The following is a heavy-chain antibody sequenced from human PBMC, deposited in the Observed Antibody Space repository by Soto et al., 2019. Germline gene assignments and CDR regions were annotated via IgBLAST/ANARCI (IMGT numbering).Heavy chain of an antibody. Sequence: ASETLSLTCAVYGGSFSGYYWSWIRQPPGKGLEWIGEINHSGSTNYNPSLKSRVTISVDTSKNQFSLKLSSVTAADTAVYYCATGYGRNFDYGGQGTLVTVP. V-gene: IGHV4-34*01. J-gene: IGHJ4*02. D-gene: IGHD3-10*01. CDR2: INHSGST. CDR1: GGSFSGYY. CDR3: ATGYGRNFDY.